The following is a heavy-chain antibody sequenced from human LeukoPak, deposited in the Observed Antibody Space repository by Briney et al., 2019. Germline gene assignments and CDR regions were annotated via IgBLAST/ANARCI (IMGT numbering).Heavy chain of an antibody. CDR1: GFTFSSYA. D-gene: IGHD6-19*01. CDR2: ISGSGGST. Sequence: PGASLRLSCAASGFTFSSYAMSWVRPAPGKGLEWVSAISGSGGSTYYADSVKGRFTISRDNPKNTLYLQMNSLRAEDTAVYYCARTTGWLVYDAFDIWGQGTMVTVSS. V-gene: IGHV3-23*01. CDR3: ARTTGWLVYDAFDI. J-gene: IGHJ3*02.